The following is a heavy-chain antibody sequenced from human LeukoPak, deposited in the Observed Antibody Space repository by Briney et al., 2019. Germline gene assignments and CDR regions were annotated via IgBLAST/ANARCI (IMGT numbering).Heavy chain of an antibody. D-gene: IGHD4-17*01. Sequence: GGSLRLSCAASGFTFSSYGMNWVRQAPGKGLEWVSAIHTSGDTCYADSVKGRFTISRDTSKNTLYLQINSLRVEDTAVYYCIVFGDSNHWGQGTLVTVSS. CDR3: IVFGDSNH. V-gene: IGHV3-53*01. J-gene: IGHJ5*02. CDR2: IHTSGDT. CDR1: GFTFSSYG.